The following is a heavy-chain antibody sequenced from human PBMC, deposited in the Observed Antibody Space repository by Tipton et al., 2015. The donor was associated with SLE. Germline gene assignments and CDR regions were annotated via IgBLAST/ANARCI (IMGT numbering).Heavy chain of an antibody. CDR3: ARVDDYIWGSYRYTGENAFDI. D-gene: IGHD3-16*02. J-gene: IGHJ3*02. V-gene: IGHV1-18*01. Sequence: QVQLVQSGAEVKKPGASVKVSCKASGYTFTSYGISWVRQAPGQGLEWMGWISAYNGNTNYAQKLQGRVTMTTDTSTSTAYMELRSLRSDDTAVYYCARVDDYIWGSYRYTGENAFDIWGQGTMVTVSS. CDR1: GYTFTSYG. CDR2: ISAYNGNT.